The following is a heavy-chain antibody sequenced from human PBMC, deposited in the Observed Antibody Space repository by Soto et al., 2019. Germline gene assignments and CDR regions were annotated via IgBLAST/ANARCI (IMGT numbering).Heavy chain of an antibody. CDR3: ARLIAAAGGGLDY. D-gene: IGHD6-13*01. V-gene: IGHV4-59*08. Sequence: SETLSITCTVSGGSISSYYWSWIRQPPGKGLEWIGYIYYSGSTNYNPSLKSRVTISVDTSKNQFSLKLSSVTAADTAVYYCARLIAAAGGGLDYWGQGTLVTV. J-gene: IGHJ4*02. CDR1: GGSISSYY. CDR2: IYYSGST.